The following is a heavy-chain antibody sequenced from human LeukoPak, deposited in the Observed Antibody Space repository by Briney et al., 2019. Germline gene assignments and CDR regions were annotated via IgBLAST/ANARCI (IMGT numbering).Heavy chain of an antibody. Sequence: QPGGSLRLSCAASQFTFSSYAMSWVRQAPGKGLEWVSAISGSGVSTYYADSVKGRFTVSRDNSKNTLYLQMSSLRAEDTAVYYCAKDERNWNYNLASQTYDWGQGTLVTVSS. CDR2: ISGSGVST. D-gene: IGHD1-7*01. V-gene: IGHV3-23*01. J-gene: IGHJ4*02. CDR1: QFTFSSYA. CDR3: AKDERNWNYNLASQTYD.